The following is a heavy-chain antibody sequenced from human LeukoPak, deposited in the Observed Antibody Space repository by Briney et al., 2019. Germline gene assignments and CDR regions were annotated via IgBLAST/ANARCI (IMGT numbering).Heavy chain of an antibody. CDR1: GYTFTSYD. J-gene: IGHJ5*02. D-gene: IGHD3-3*01. CDR3: AKAGLEWLSP. CDR2: INPSGGST. Sequence: ASVKVSCKASGYTFTSYDINWVRQAPGQGLEWMGIINPSGGSTSYAQKFQGRVTMTRDTSTSTVYMELSSLRSEDTAVYYCAKAGLEWLSPWGQGTLVTVSS. V-gene: IGHV1-46*01.